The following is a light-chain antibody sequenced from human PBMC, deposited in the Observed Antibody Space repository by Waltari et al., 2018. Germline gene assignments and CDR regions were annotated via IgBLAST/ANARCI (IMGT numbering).Light chain of an antibody. CDR1: HLGSKY. J-gene: IGLJ1*01. V-gene: IGLV3-1*01. Sequence: SYEVTQPPSVSVSPRQRATITCSGEHLGSKYVSWHQQKSGQSPVLVIYRDDKRPSGIPERFSGSNSGNTATLTISGTQPMDEADYYCQAWDSSAFVFGAGTKVTVL. CDR3: QAWDSSAFV. CDR2: RDD.